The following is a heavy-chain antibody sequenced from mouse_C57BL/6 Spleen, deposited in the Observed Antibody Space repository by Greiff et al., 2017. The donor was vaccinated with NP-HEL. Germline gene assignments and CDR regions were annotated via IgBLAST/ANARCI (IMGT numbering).Heavy chain of an antibody. D-gene: IGHD2-5*01. Sequence: EVQVVESGGGLVQPGGSLKLSCAASGFTFSDYYMYWVRQTPEKRLEWVAYISNDGGSTYYPDTVKGRSPLPRDNAKNTLYLQMRSLKSEDTAMYYCARQEEYSNEWMDYWGQGTSVTVSS. V-gene: IGHV5-12*01. CDR2: ISNDGGST. CDR1: GFTFSDYY. J-gene: IGHJ4*01. CDR3: ARQEEYSNEWMDY.